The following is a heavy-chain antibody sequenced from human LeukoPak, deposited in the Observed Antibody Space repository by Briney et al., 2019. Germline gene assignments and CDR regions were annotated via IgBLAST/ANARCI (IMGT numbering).Heavy chain of an antibody. Sequence: GGSLRLSCAASGFTFSSYAMSWVRQAPGKGLEWVSAISGSGGSTYYADSVKGRFTISRDNSKNTLYLQMNSLRAGDTAVYYCAKDAICSSTSCYVDYWGQGTLVTVSS. V-gene: IGHV3-23*01. J-gene: IGHJ4*02. D-gene: IGHD2-2*01. CDR3: AKDAICSSTSCYVDY. CDR2: ISGSGGST. CDR1: GFTFSSYA.